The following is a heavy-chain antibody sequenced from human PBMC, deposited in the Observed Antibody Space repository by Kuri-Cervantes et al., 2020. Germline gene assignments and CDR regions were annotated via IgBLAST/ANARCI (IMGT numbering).Heavy chain of an antibody. CDR3: ARDGSGWWGADAFDI. Sequence: ASVKVSCKASGYTFTGYYMHWVRQAPGQGLEWMGWINPNSGGTNYAQKFQGRVTMTRDTYISTAYMELSSLRSEDTAVYYCARDGSGWWGADAFDIWGQGTMVTVSS. CDR1: GYTFTGYY. CDR2: INPNSGGT. V-gene: IGHV1-2*02. D-gene: IGHD6-19*01. J-gene: IGHJ3*02.